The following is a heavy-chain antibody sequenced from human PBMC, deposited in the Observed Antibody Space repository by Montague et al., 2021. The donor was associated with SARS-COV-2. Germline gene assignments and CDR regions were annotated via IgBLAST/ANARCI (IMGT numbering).Heavy chain of an antibody. J-gene: IGHJ4*02. Sequence: SETLSLTCAVYGGSFSGHYWNWIRQPPGKGLEWIGEINHSGSTNNNPSLKSRVTMSVDTSKNQFSLKLSSVTAEDTAVYYCARGARQGYGFRLGSFDYWGQGTLVTVSS. CDR3: ARGARQGYGFRLGSFDY. CDR1: GGSFSGHY. CDR2: INHSGST. V-gene: IGHV4-34*01. D-gene: IGHD3-10*01.